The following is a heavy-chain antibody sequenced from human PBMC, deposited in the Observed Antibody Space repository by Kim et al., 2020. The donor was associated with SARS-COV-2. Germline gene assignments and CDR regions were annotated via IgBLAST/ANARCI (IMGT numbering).Heavy chain of an antibody. D-gene: IGHD3-10*01. V-gene: IGHV3-48*02. CDR3: AFGGSGSYYPNDY. Sequence: YADSVKGRFTISRDNAKNSLYLQMNSLRDEDTAVYYCAFGGSGSYYPNDYWGQGTLVTVSS. J-gene: IGHJ4*02.